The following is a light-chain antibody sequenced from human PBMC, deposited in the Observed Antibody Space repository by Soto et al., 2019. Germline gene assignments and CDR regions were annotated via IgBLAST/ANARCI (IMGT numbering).Light chain of an antibody. CDR3: CSHAGSYTYV. J-gene: IGLJ1*01. CDR1: SSDVGGYNY. Sequence: QSVLTQPRSVSGSPGQSLTSSCTGTSSDVGGYNYVSWYQQHPGKAPKLMIYDVTKRPSGVPDRFSGSKSGNTASLTISGLQAEDEGDYYCCSHAGSYTYVFGTGTKVTGL. CDR2: DVT. V-gene: IGLV2-11*01.